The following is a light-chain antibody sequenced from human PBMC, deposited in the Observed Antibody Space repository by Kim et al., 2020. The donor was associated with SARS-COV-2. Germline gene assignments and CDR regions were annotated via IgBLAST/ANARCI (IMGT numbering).Light chain of an antibody. CDR1: QGITNW. Sequence: SASVGDRVTITCRASQGITNWLAWYQQRPGRAPKLLVYGASNLESGVPSRFSGSGSGTDFTLTISSLQPEDFATYYCQQTNSFPQTFGQGTKLEI. CDR3: QQTNSFPQT. CDR2: GAS. J-gene: IGKJ2*01. V-gene: IGKV1-12*01.